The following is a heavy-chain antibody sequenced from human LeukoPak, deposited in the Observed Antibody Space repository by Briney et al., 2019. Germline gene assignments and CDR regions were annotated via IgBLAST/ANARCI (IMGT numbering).Heavy chain of an antibody. CDR1: GFIFSTYG. Sequence: GGSLRLSCAAPGFIFSTYGMYWVRQAPGKGLEWVAFIRHDGSIKNYADSVKGRSTISRDNSKNTLYLQMNSLRAEDTAVYYCARVYGPGMDEYFHLWGQGTLVTVSS. CDR2: IRHDGSIK. V-gene: IGHV3-30*02. J-gene: IGHJ1*01. CDR3: ARVYGPGMDEYFHL. D-gene: IGHD3-10*01.